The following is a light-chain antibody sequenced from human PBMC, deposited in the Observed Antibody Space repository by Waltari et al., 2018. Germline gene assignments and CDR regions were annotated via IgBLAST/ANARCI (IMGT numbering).Light chain of an antibody. J-gene: IGKJ1*01. CDR3: QQYYTPPWT. CDR2: WAS. Sequence: DIVMTQSPDSLAVSLGERATINCKSSQSVLYSSNNKNYLAWFRQKPGQPPKLLIYWASTRESGVPDRFSGSGSETDFTLTISSLQAEDVAVYFCQQYYTPPWTFGQGTKVEIK. V-gene: IGKV4-1*01. CDR1: QSVLYSSNNKNY.